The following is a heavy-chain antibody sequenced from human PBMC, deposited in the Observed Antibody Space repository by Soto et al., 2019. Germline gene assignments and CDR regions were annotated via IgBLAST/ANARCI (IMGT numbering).Heavy chain of an antibody. CDR2: INPSSGGT. D-gene: IGHD4-4*01. V-gene: IGHV1-2*02. CDR1: GYPFTGPY. J-gene: IGHJ6*02. Sequence: ASVKVSCKASGYPFTGPYIYWVRQAPGQGLEWMGWINPSSGGTEFAEKFQGRVTVTRDTSIRTVFLELNSLTSDDKGVYFCARDFRTYSHGVEVWGQGTAVTAP. CDR3: ARDFRTYSHGVEV.